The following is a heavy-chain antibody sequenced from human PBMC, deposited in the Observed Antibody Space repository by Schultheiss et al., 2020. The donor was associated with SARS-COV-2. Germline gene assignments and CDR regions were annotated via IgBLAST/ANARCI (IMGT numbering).Heavy chain of an antibody. CDR1: GYTFTNYG. D-gene: IGHD2-15*01. V-gene: IGHV1-18*04. CDR2: ISAYNGYT. CDR3: ARGLGYCSGGSCNWFDP. J-gene: IGHJ5*02. Sequence: ASVKVSCKASGYTFTNYGFSWVRQAPGQGLEWMGWISAYNGYTDYAQKFQGRITMTTDTSTSTAYMELRSLRIEDTAVYYCARGLGYCSGGSCNWFDPWGQGTLVTVSS.